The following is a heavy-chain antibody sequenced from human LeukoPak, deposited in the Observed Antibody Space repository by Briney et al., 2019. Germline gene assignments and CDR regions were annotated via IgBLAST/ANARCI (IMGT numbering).Heavy chain of an antibody. Sequence: QPGGSLRLSCAASGFTFSSYGMHWVRQVPGKGLEWVAVISYDGSNKYYADSVKGRFTISRDNSKNTLYLQMNSLRAEDTAVYYCAKSAWELFLYYYYGMDVWGQGTTVTVSS. D-gene: IGHD1-26*01. J-gene: IGHJ6*02. CDR3: AKSAWELFLYYYYGMDV. V-gene: IGHV3-30*18. CDR2: ISYDGSNK. CDR1: GFTFSSYG.